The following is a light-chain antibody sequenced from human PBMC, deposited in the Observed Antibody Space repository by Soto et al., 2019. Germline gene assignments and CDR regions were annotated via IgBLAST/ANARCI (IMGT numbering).Light chain of an antibody. CDR2: DAS. J-gene: IGKJ5*01. V-gene: IGKV3D-20*02. CDR1: QTVRNNY. Sequence: EFVLTQSPGTLSLSPWERATLSCRASQTVRNNYLAWYQQKPGQAPRLLIYDASNRASGTPARFSGSGSETDFTLTISSLQPEDFATYYCQQSYSTPPITFGQGTRLEIK. CDR3: QQSYSTPPIT.